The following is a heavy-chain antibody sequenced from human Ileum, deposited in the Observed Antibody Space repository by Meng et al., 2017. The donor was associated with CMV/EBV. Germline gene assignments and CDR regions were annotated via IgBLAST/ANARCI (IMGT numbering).Heavy chain of an antibody. J-gene: IGHJ4*02. V-gene: IGHV3-7*01. CDR1: GITFNNYC. D-gene: IGHD3-3*01. CDR3: AYLGDYWSGYFEDY. CDR2: INRDATEK. Sequence: GGSLRLSCAAAGITFNNYCMTWVRQAPGKGLEWVANINRDATEKFYVDSVKGRFTISRDNAKSLLYLQMNRLRAEDTAVYYCAYLGDYWSGYFEDYWGQGTLVTVSS.